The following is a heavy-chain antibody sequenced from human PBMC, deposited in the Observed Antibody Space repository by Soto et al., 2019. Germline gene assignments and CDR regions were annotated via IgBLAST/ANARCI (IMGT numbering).Heavy chain of an antibody. CDR3: AHSVRSYGGDAGFFY. CDR2: IYWNDDQ. J-gene: IGHJ4*02. D-gene: IGHD2-21*02. Sequence: QITLKESGPPLVKPTQTRTLTCTFSGFSLSTIGVGVGWIRQPPGKALEWLALIYWNDDQHYNPSLKSRLTITKDTSKNQVVLTMTNMDPVDTATYFCAHSVRSYGGDAGFFYWGQGTLVTVSS. V-gene: IGHV2-5*01. CDR1: GFSLSTIGVG.